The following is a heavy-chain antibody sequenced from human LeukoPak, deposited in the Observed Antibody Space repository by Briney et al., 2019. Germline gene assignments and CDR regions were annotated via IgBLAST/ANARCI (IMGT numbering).Heavy chain of an antibody. J-gene: IGHJ4*02. CDR2: IYYSGST. CDR3: TRDEAVDSSGYYVFDY. V-gene: IGHV4-59*12. D-gene: IGHD3-22*01. CDR1: GDSISSYY. Sequence: PSETLSLTCTVSGDSISSYYWSWIRQPPGKGLEWIGYIYYSGSTNYNPSLRSRVTISVDTSKNQFSLKLSSVTAADTAVYYCTRDEAVDSSGYYVFDYWGQGTLVTVSS.